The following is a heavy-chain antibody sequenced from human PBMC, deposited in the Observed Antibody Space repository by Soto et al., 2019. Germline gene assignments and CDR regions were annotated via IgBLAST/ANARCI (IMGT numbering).Heavy chain of an antibody. CDR1: GFTFSSYA. CDR2: ISYDGSNK. Sequence: RLSCAASGFTFSSYAMHWVRQAPGKGLEWVAVISYDGSNKYYADSVKGRFTISRDNSKNTLYLQMNSLRAEDTAVYYCARGQNYYDSSGSDWGQGTLVTVSS. J-gene: IGHJ4*02. CDR3: ARGQNYYDSSGSD. V-gene: IGHV3-30-3*01. D-gene: IGHD3-22*01.